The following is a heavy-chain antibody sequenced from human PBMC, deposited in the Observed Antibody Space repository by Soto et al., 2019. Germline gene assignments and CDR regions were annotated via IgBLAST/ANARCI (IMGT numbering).Heavy chain of an antibody. V-gene: IGHV4-59*08. D-gene: IGHD3-9*01. CDR3: ARSPTGYSSYDY. J-gene: IGHJ4*02. CDR1: GGSISSYY. Sequence: QVQLQESGPGLVKPSETLSLTCTVSGGSISSYYWSWIRQPPGKGLEWIGYISYSGSTNYNPSLKSRVTISVDTSKNQFSLKLNSVTAADTAMYYCARSPTGYSSYDYWGQGTLVTVSS. CDR2: ISYSGST.